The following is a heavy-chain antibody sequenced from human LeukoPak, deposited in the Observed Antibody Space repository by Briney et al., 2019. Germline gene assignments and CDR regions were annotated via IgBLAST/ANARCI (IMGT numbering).Heavy chain of an antibody. D-gene: IGHD3-3*01. CDR3: AREYYYDFWGGYTNWFDP. J-gene: IGHJ5*02. CDR1: GGSISGYY. Sequence: SETLSLTCSVSGGSISGYYLSWIRQSPGKGLEWIGRIFSTGDHSKYNLSFEGRVTMSVDMSKNQLSLSLSSMTAADTAVYYCAREYYYDFWGGYTNWFDPWGQGTLVTVSS. CDR2: IFSTGDHS. V-gene: IGHV4-4*07.